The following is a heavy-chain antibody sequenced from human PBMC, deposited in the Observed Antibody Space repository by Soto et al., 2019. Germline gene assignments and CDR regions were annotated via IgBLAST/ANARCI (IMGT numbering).Heavy chain of an antibody. J-gene: IGHJ6*02. CDR2: IMPIFRTP. CDR1: GGTFRNSA. D-gene: IGHD1-1*01. Sequence: QVQLEQSGAEVKKPGSSVKLSCKASGGTFRNSAISWVRQAPGQGLEWMGGIMPIFRTPDYAQKCQGRVTITADESTNTAYMELSGLRSDDTAVYYCARDNDRPQLGGNYYYILDVWGHGTTVTVSS. V-gene: IGHV1-69*12. CDR3: ARDNDRPQLGGNYYYILDV.